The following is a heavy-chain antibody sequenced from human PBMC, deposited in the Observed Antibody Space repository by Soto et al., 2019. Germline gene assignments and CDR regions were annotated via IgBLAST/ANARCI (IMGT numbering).Heavy chain of an antibody. CDR1: GFTFSSYG. Sequence: QVQLVESGGGVVQPGRSLRLSCAASGFTFSSYGMHWVRQAPGKGLEWVAVISYDGSNKYYAYSVKGRFTISRDNSKNTLYLQMNSLRVEDTAVYYCAKGRESYFDYWGQGTLVNVSS. J-gene: IGHJ4*02. CDR3: AKGRESYFDY. V-gene: IGHV3-30*18. CDR2: ISYDGSNK.